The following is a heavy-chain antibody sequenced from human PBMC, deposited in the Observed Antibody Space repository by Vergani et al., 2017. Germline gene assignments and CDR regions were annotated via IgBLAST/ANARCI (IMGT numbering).Heavy chain of an antibody. Sequence: QVQLPESGPRLVKPSQTLSLTCTVSGGSVDVDEFSWSWIRQSPGKGLEWIGNIYFSGSTNYKPSLKSRVSMTVDTSKNQLFLKLTSVTAADTAVYFSARSPDTGDSIDSWGQGTLVTVSS. J-gene: IGHJ4*02. V-gene: IGHV4-30-4*08. CDR2: IYFSGST. CDR1: GGSVDVDEFS. CDR3: ARSPDTGDSIDS. D-gene: IGHD1-14*01.